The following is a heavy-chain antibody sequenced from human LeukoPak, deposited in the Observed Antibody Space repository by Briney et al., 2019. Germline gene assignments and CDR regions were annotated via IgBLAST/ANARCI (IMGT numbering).Heavy chain of an antibody. J-gene: IGHJ4*02. Sequence: GGSLRLSCAASGFNFDAFFLSWVRQAPGKGLEWVSGISERGGSTNYADSVKGRFIISRDTSKNTVYLQMNSLRVEDTAVYFCAKRGIVIRAVIIIGFHKEAYYFDYWGQGILVTVSS. CDR1: GFNFDAFF. D-gene: IGHD3-10*01. CDR2: ISERGGST. CDR3: AKRGIVIRAVIIIGFHKEAYYFDY. V-gene: IGHV3-23*01.